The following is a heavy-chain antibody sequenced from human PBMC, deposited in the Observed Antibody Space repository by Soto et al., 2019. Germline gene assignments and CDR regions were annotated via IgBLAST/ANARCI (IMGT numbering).Heavy chain of an antibody. Sequence: ASVKVSCKASGYTFTSYGISWVRQAPGQGLEWMGWISAYNGNTNYAQKLQGRVTMTTDTSASTAYMELRSLRSDDTAVYYCARDKYDSSGYTYYYYGMDVWGQGTTVTVSS. J-gene: IGHJ6*02. CDR3: ARDKYDSSGYTYYYYGMDV. CDR2: ISAYNGNT. V-gene: IGHV1-18*01. CDR1: GYTFTSYG. D-gene: IGHD3-22*01.